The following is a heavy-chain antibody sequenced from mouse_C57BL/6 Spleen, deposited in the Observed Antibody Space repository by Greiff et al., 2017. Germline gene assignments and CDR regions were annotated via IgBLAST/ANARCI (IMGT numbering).Heavy chain of an antibody. J-gene: IGHJ4*01. Sequence: VQLQESGAELVRPGASVTLSCKASGYTFTDYEMHWVKQTPVHGLEWIGAIDPETGGTAYNQKFKGKAILTADKSSSTAYMELRSLTSEDSAVYYCTRSVDGYYLWGQGTSVTVSS. CDR1: GYTFTDYE. V-gene: IGHV1-15*01. CDR2: IDPETGGT. CDR3: TRSVDGYYL. D-gene: IGHD2-3*01.